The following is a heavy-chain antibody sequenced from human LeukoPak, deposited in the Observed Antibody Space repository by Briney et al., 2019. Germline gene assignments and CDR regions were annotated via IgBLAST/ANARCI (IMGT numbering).Heavy chain of an antibody. Sequence: PGGSLRLSCVASGFSFNNYRMTWVRQAPGKGLEWVANIKQDGSEKQYVDSVKGRFAISRDNAKKSLYLQINTLRAEDTAVYYCARAPVASSSYAVFDYWGQGTLVTVSS. CDR3: ARAPVASSSYAVFDY. CDR1: GFSFNNYR. J-gene: IGHJ4*02. CDR2: IKQDGSEK. D-gene: IGHD6-13*01. V-gene: IGHV3-7*03.